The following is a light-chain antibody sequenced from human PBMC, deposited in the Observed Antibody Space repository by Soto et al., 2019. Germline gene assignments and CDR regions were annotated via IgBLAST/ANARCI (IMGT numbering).Light chain of an antibody. Sequence: EIVMTQSPATLSVSPGERVALSCRASQSVSSNLAWYQQMPGQAPRLLIYYASTRATGIPDRFSGSGSGTEFTLTISSLQSEDFAVYYCQQYSNWPLTFGGGTKVEIK. V-gene: IGKV3-15*01. CDR1: QSVSSN. J-gene: IGKJ4*01. CDR2: YAS. CDR3: QQYSNWPLT.